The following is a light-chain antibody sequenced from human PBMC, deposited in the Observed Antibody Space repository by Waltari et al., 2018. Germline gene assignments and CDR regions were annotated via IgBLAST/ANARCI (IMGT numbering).Light chain of an antibody. J-gene: IGLJ1*01. CDR3: KSQDSSNNGWV. CDR2: GKS. V-gene: IGLV3-19*01. Sequence: SSELTQDPAVSVALGQTVRITCQGDSLRNTDASWYQQKPGQAPVLVMYGKSKRPSGIPGRFSASNSGNAASLTITGAQAEDEADYYCKSQDSSNNGWVFGTGTKVTVL. CDR1: SLRNTD.